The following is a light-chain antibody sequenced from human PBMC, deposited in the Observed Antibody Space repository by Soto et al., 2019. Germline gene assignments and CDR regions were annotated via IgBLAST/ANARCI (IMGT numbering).Light chain of an antibody. J-gene: IGLJ2*01. CDR3: QVWDSGTVV. Sequence: SYELTQPLSVSVALGQTARITCGGNNIGSKNVHWYQQKPGQAPVLVIYRDNNRPSGIPERFSGSNSGNTATLTISRAQAGDEADYYCQVWDSGTVVFGGGTQLTVL. CDR1: NIGSKN. V-gene: IGLV3-9*01. CDR2: RDN.